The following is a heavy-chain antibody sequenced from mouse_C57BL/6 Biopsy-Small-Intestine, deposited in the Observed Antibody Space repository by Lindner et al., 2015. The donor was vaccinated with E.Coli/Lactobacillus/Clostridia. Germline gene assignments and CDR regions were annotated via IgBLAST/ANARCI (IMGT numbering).Heavy chain of an antibody. CDR2: ITPSRGAT. Sequence: SVKVSCKTSGYTFTAYYIHWVRQAPGQGLEWLGRITPSRGATNYAPKFLGRVTMTRDTSISTAYMELSSLRSDDTAVYYCARMSGPLETQRGDYWGQGTLVTVSS. CDR3: ARMSGPLETQRGDY. D-gene: IGHD4-1*01. J-gene: IGHJ4*01. V-gene: IGHV1-84*02. CDR1: GYTFTAYY.